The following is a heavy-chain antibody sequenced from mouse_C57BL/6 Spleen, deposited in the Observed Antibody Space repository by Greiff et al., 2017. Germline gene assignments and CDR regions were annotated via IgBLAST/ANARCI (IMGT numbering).Heavy chain of an antibody. CDR1: GFTFSDYG. CDR2: ISSGSSTI. CDR3: ASGDNLDFDY. Sequence: EVKLMESGGGLVKPGGSLKLSCAASGFTFSDYGMHWVRQAPEKGLEWVAYISSGSSTIYYADTVKGRFTISRDNAKNTLFLQMTSLRSEDTAMYYCASGDNLDFDYWGQGTTLTVSS. V-gene: IGHV5-17*01. D-gene: IGHD1-3*01. J-gene: IGHJ2*01.